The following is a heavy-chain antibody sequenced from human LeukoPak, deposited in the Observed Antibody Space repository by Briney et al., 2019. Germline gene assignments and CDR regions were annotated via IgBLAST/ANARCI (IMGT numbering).Heavy chain of an antibody. V-gene: IGHV4-4*02. CDR2: IYHSGST. CDR1: GGSISSDNW. J-gene: IGHJ4*02. CDR3: ASSNNYRFGY. Sequence: SETLSLTCAVSGGSISSDNWWAWVRPPPGKGLEWIGEIYHSGSTNYNPSLKSRVTLSLDKSKNQFSLMLSSVTAADTAVYYCASSNNYRFGYWGQGTLVTVSS. D-gene: IGHD5-24*01.